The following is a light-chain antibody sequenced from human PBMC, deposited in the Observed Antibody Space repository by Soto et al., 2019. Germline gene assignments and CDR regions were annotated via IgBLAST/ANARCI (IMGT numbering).Light chain of an antibody. V-gene: IGKV1-27*01. CDR3: QKYSSVPV. Sequence: DIQMTQSPTSLSASVGDRVTITCRASQGIRNFVAWYQQKPGNPPKLLIYAASTLQSGVPSRFSGSGSGTDYTLNINSLQPEDVATYSCQKYSSVPVFGPGTKVEI. CDR2: AAS. CDR1: QGIRNF. J-gene: IGKJ3*01.